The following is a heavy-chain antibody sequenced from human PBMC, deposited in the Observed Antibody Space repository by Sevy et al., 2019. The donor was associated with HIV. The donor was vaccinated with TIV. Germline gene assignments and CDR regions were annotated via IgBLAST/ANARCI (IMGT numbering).Heavy chain of an antibody. J-gene: IGHJ4*02. CDR2: MYHRGTT. CDR1: GDSIISSHW. V-gene: IGHV4-4*02. D-gene: IGHD6-25*01. CDR3: AAAAGTDVLGYYFGS. Sequence: SETLSLTCTVSGDSIISSHWWSWVRQTPGKGLEWIGDMYHRGTTNYNPSLKSRVIISVDKSKNQFSLKLTSVTGADTAVYYCAAAAGTDVLGYYFGSWGQGTLVTVSS.